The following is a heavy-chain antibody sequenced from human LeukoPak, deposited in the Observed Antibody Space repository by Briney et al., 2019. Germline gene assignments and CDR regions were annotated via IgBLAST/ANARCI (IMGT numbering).Heavy chain of an antibody. D-gene: IGHD3-10*01. CDR3: ARDKKSGESSEIDY. Sequence: GGSLRLSCAASGFTLSNYWVHWVRQAPGKGLVWVSRINRDGSTTKYADSVKGRFTVSRDNAKNTLNLQMNSLRAEDTAVYYSARDKKSGESSEIDYWGQGTLVTVSS. V-gene: IGHV3-74*03. J-gene: IGHJ4*02. CDR1: GFTLSNYW. CDR2: INRDGSTT.